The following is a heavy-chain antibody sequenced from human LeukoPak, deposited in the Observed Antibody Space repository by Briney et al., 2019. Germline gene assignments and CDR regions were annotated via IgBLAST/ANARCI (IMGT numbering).Heavy chain of an antibody. CDR3: ARWGYGSGRYYYYYYYMDV. J-gene: IGHJ6*03. V-gene: IGHV4-34*01. CDR2: INHSGST. D-gene: IGHD3-10*01. CDR1: GGSFSGYY. Sequence: SETLSLTCAVYGGSFSGYYWSWIRQPPGKGLEWIGEINHSGSTNYNPSLKSRVTISVDTSKNQFSLKLSSVTAADTAVYYCARWGYGSGRYYYYYYYMDVWGKGTTVTISS.